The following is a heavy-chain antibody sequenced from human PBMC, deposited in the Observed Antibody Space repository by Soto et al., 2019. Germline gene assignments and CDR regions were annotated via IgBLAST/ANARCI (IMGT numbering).Heavy chain of an antibody. D-gene: IGHD3-22*01. CDR3: AKGAETGPWGTMIVVVPPDY. Sequence: ASVKVSCKASGYTFTSYYMHWVRQAPGQGLEWMGIINPSGGSTSYAQKFQGRVTMTRDTSTSTVYMELSSLRSEDTAVYYCAKGAETGPWGTMIVVVPPDYWGQGTLVTVSS. CDR2: INPSGGST. V-gene: IGHV1-46*01. CDR1: GYTFTSYY. J-gene: IGHJ4*02.